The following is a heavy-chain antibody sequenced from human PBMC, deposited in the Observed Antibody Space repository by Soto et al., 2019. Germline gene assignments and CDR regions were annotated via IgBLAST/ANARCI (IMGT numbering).Heavy chain of an antibody. J-gene: IGHJ6*02. CDR1: GFTFSSYG. CDR2: ISYDGSNK. Sequence: GSLRLSCAASGFTFSSYGMHWVRQAPGKGLERVAVISYDGSNKYYADSVKGRFTISRDNSKNTLYLQMNSLRAEDTAVYYCAKDLVGATAIGPWYYYYGMDVWGQGTTVTVSS. D-gene: IGHD1-26*01. CDR3: AKDLVGATAIGPWYYYYGMDV. V-gene: IGHV3-30*18.